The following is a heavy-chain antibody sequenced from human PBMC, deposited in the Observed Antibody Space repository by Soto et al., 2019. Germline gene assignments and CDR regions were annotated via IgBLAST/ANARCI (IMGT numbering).Heavy chain of an antibody. Sequence: SETLSLTCTVSGGSISSGGYYWSWIRQHPGKGLEWIGYIYYSGSTYYNPSLKSRVTISVDTSKNQFSLKLSSVTAADTAVYYCARELRKGSLSGMDVWGQGTTVTVSS. CDR1: GGSISSGGYY. CDR3: ARELRKGSLSGMDV. J-gene: IGHJ6*02. V-gene: IGHV4-31*03. CDR2: IYYSGST.